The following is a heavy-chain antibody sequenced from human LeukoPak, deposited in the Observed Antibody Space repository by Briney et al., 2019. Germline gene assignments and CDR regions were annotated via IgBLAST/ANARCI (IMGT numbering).Heavy chain of an antibody. CDR1: GYTLTELS. D-gene: IGHD2-2*02. CDR3: AGRYCSSTSCYNRGLWFDP. Sequence: GASVKVSCKVSGYTLTELSMHWVRQAPGKGLEWMGGFDPEDGETIYAQKFQGRVTMTEDTSTDTAYMELSSLRSEDTAVYYCAGRYCSSTSCYNRGLWFDPWGQGTLVTVSS. V-gene: IGHV1-24*01. CDR2: FDPEDGET. J-gene: IGHJ5*02.